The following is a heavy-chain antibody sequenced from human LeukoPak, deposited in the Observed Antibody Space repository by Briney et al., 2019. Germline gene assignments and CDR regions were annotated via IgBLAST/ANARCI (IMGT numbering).Heavy chain of an antibody. Sequence: SETLSLTCTISGDSMSGYSWSWLRQPAGKGLEWIGRIYSSGFTEYNLSLDGRVTMSIETSKNQFSLMLDSVTAADTATYYCARVHIVTGTYFDSWGQGALVTVSS. CDR3: ARVHIVTGTYFDS. J-gene: IGHJ4*02. CDR2: IYSSGFT. D-gene: IGHD3-10*01. CDR1: GDSMSGYS. V-gene: IGHV4-4*07.